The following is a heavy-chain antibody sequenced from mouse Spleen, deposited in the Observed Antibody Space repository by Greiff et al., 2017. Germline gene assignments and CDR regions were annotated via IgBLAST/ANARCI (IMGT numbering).Heavy chain of an antibody. D-gene: IGHD1-1*01. CDR2: IDPENGDT. CDR3: TVYYYGSSSIFDY. V-gene: IGHV14-4*01. CDR1: GFTIKDDY. J-gene: IGHJ2*01. Sequence: VQLQQSGAELVRPGASVKLSCTASGFTIKDDYMHWVKQRPEQGLEWIGWIDPENGDTEYASKFQGKATITADTSSNTAYLQLSSLTSEDTAVYYCTVYYYGSSSIFDYWGQGTTLTVSS.